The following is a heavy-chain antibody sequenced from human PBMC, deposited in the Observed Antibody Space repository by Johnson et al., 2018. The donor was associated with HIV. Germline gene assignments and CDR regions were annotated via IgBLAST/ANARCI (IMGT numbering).Heavy chain of an antibody. Sequence: VQLVESGGGLVQPGRSLRLYCAASGFTFDDYAMHWVRQAPGKGLEWVSGISWNSGSIGYADSVKGRFTISRDNAKNSLYLQMNSLRAEDTALYYCAKDILAAAGSDAFDIWGQGTMVTVSS. V-gene: IGHV3-9*01. CDR1: GFTFDDYA. J-gene: IGHJ3*02. CDR3: AKDILAAAGSDAFDI. D-gene: IGHD6-13*01. CDR2: ISWNSGSI.